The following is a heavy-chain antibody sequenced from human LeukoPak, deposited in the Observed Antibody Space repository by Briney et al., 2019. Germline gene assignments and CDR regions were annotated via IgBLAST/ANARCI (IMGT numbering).Heavy chain of an antibody. CDR3: ARLRDGYNHFDY. V-gene: IGHV3-53*01. CDR1: GFTVSSNY. CDR2: IYSGGST. D-gene: IGHD5-24*01. Sequence: GGSLRLSCAASGFTVSSNYMSWVRQAPGKGLEWVSVIYSGGSTYYADSVKGRFTISRDNSKNTLYLQMNSLRAEDTAVYYCARLRDGYNHFDYWGQGTQVTVSS. J-gene: IGHJ4*02.